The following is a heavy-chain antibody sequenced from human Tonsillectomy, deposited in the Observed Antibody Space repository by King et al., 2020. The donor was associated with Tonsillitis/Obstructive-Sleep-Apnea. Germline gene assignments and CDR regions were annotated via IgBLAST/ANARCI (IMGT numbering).Heavy chain of an antibody. J-gene: IGHJ3*02. Sequence: VQLQQWGAGLLKPSETLSLTCAVYGGSFSGYYWSLIRQPPGKGLEWIGEINHSGSTNYNPSLKSRVTISVDTSKNQFSLKLSSVTAADTAVYYCARGRRYDFWSGYYAFDIWGQGTMVTVSS. CDR2: INHSGST. V-gene: IGHV4-34*01. CDR3: ARGRRYDFWSGYYAFDI. D-gene: IGHD3-3*01. CDR1: GGSFSGYY.